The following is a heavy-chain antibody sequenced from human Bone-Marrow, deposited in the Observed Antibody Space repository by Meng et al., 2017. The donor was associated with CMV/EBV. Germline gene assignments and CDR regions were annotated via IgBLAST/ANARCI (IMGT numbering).Heavy chain of an antibody. V-gene: IGHV3-30*02. J-gene: IGHJ4*02. CDR2: IQDDGSKK. Sequence: GESLKISCEASGLTFSAYGIHWVRQGPGKGLEWVAFIQDDGSKKYYADSVKGRFTVSRDNSKNTVFLQMNSLRTEDTAIYYCAKDGVSLFLWVGESHFDYWGQGNMVTVSS. D-gene: IGHD3-10*01. CDR3: AKDGVSLFLWVGESHFDY. CDR1: GLTFSAYG.